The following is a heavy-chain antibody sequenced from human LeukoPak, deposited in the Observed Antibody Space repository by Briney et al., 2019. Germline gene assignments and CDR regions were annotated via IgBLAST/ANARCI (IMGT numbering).Heavy chain of an antibody. Sequence: SVPVSCKASGGTFSSYAISWVRQAPGQGLEWMGGIIPMFGIANYAQKFQGRVTITADESTSTAYMELSSLRSEDTAVYYCARDRPYTGGWRGFDYWGQGTLVPVSS. J-gene: IGHJ4*02. CDR3: ARDRPYTGGWRGFDY. D-gene: IGHD6-19*01. CDR1: GGTFSSYA. CDR2: IIPMFGIA. V-gene: IGHV1-69*01.